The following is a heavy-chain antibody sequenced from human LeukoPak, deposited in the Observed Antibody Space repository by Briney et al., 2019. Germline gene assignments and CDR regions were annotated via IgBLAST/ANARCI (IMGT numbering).Heavy chain of an antibody. CDR2: IYYSGST. V-gene: IGHV4-30-4*01. CDR3: ARRVPGIAVVKVRFHWFDP. D-gene: IGHD6-19*01. CDR1: GGSISSGDYY. J-gene: IGHJ5*02. Sequence: SETLSLTCTVSGGSISSGDYYWSWIRQPPGKGLEWIGYIYYSGSTNYNPSLKSRVTISVDTSKNQFSLKLSSVTAADTAVYYCARRVPGIAVVKVRFHWFDPWGQGTLVTVSP.